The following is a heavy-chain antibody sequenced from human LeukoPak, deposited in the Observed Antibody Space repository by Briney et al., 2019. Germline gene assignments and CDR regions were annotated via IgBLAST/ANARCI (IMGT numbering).Heavy chain of an antibody. CDR3: ARVGGSSYNY. CDR1: GFTFSNYW. CDR2: IKPDGSVI. V-gene: IGHV3-7*05. J-gene: IGHJ4*02. D-gene: IGHD1-26*01. Sequence: GGSLRLSCAASGFTFSNYWMAWVRQAPGRGLEWVASIKPDGSVIYYGDSVKGRFTLSRDNTKNTLYLQMNSLRAEDTAVYYCARVGGSSYNYWGQGTLVTVSS.